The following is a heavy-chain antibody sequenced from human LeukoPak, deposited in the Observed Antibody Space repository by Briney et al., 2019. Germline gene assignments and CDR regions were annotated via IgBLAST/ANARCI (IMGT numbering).Heavy chain of an antibody. CDR1: GGTFSSYA. CDR3: AREVVGAYYGMDV. V-gene: IGHV1-46*01. J-gene: IGHJ6*02. CDR2: INPSGGST. Sequence: ASVKVSCKASGGTFSSYAINWVRQAPGQGLEWMGIINPSGGSTSYAQKFQGRVTMTRDTSTSTVYMELSSLRSEDTAVYYCAREVVGAYYGMDVWGQGTTVTVSS. D-gene: IGHD1-26*01.